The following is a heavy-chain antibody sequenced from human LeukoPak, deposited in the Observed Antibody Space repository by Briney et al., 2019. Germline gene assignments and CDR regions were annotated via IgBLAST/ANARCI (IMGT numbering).Heavy chain of an antibody. V-gene: IGHV4-31*03. D-gene: IGHD3-22*01. Sequence: PSETLSLTCTVSGGSISSGGYYWSWIRQHPGKGLEWIGYIYYSGSTYYNPSLKSRVTISVDTSKNQFSLKLSSVTAADTAVYYCARESYYDSSGYEPRGPFDYWGQGTLVTVSS. CDR1: GGSISSGGYY. CDR2: IYYSGST. CDR3: ARESYYDSSGYEPRGPFDY. J-gene: IGHJ4*02.